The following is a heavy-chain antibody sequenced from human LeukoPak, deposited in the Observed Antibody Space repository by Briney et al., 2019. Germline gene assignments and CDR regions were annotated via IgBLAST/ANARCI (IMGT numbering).Heavy chain of an antibody. D-gene: IGHD3-9*01. CDR1: GGSISSGDYY. CDR2: IYYSGST. CDR3: ARDGFYDILTGYRGPGDAFDI. V-gene: IGHV4-30-4*08. J-gene: IGHJ3*02. Sequence: PSETLSLTCTVSGGSISSGDYYWSWIRQPPGTGLEWIVYIYYSGSTYSNPSLKSRVTISVDTSKNQFSLKLSSVTAADTAVYYCARDGFYDILTGYRGPGDAFDIWGQGTMVTVSS.